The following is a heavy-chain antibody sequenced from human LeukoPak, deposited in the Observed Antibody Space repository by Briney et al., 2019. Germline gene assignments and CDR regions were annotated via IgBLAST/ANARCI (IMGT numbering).Heavy chain of an antibody. Sequence: ASVKVSCKASGYTFTSYGITWVRQAPGQGLEWMGIINPSGGSTSYAQKFQGRVTMTRDTSTSTVYMELSSLRSEDTAVYYCARDRAVAGTVTEYFQHWGQGTLVTVSS. D-gene: IGHD6-19*01. J-gene: IGHJ1*01. CDR1: GYTFTSYG. V-gene: IGHV1-46*01. CDR3: ARDRAVAGTVTEYFQH. CDR2: INPSGGST.